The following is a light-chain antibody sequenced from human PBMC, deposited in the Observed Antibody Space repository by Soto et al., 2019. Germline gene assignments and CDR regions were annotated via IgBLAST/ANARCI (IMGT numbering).Light chain of an antibody. CDR1: SSDVGSYNL. Sequence: QSALTQPASVSGSPGQSITISCTGTSSDVGSYNLVSWYQQQPGKAPKLMIYEGSKRPSGVSNRCSGSKSGNTASLTISGLQAEDEADYYCCSYAGSSTFLWVFGGGTKLTVL. CDR2: EGS. J-gene: IGLJ3*02. V-gene: IGLV2-23*03. CDR3: CSYAGSSTFLWV.